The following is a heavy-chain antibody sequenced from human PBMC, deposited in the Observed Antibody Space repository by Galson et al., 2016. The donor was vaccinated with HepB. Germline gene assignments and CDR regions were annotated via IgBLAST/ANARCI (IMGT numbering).Heavy chain of an antibody. Sequence: SVKVSCKASGTTFSNYVVSWVRQAPGQGLEWMGGIIPIFDSTNHARKFQGRVTITADTSTSTAYMELDSLTSEDTAVYFCATDVLGLFDYWGQGTLVTVSS. CDR2: IIPIFDST. J-gene: IGHJ4*02. D-gene: IGHD3-16*01. CDR3: ATDVLGLFDY. V-gene: IGHV1-69*06. CDR1: GTTFSNYV.